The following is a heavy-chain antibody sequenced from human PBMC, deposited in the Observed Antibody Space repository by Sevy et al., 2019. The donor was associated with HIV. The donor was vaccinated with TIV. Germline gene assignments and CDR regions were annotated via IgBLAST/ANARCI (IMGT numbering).Heavy chain of an antibody. CDR1: GFTFSSSS. V-gene: IGHV3-7*01. CDR2: ISQGGSEE. J-gene: IGHJ4*02. Sequence: GGSLRLSCAASGFTFSSSSMTWVRQAPGKGLEWVATISQGGSEEYYVDSVKGRFTISRDNAKNSLYRQMNSLSAVDTAVYFCARFVSLGYWGQGTLVTVSS. D-gene: IGHD6-13*01. CDR3: ARFVSLGY.